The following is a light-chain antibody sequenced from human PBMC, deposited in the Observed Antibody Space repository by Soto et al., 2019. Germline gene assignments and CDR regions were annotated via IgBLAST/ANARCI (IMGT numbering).Light chain of an antibody. CDR2: EVT. J-gene: IGLJ1*01. CDR1: GSDVGAYDL. Sequence: QSVLTQPAFVSGSPGQSITVSCTGTGSDVGAYDLVSWYQQHPGKAPKLIISEVTKRPSGVSNRFSGSKSGYTASLTISGLQAEDEADYYCCSYAGSITSSYVFGTGTKLTVL. CDR3: CSYAGSITSSYV. V-gene: IGLV2-23*02.